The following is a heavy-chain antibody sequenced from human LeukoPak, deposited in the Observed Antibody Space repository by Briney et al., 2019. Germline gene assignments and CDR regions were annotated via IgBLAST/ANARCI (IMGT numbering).Heavy chain of an antibody. D-gene: IGHD3-3*01. CDR2: INHSGST. Sequence: SETLSLTCAVYGGSFSGYYWSWIRQPPGKGLEWIGEINHSGSTNYNPSLKSRVTISVDTSKNQFSLKLSSVTAADTAVYYCAGSGYYRRWHYFDYWGQGTLVTVSS. CDR3: AGSGYYRRWHYFDY. V-gene: IGHV4-34*01. J-gene: IGHJ4*02. CDR1: GGSFSGYY.